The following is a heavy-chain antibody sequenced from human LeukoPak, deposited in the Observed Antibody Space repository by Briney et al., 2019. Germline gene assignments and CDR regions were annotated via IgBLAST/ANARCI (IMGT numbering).Heavy chain of an antibody. Sequence: ASVKVSCKASGYTFTSYGISWVRQAPGQGLEWMGWISAYNGNTNYAQKLQGRVTMTTDTSTSTAYMELRSLRSDDTAVYYCARDLLDSSGYYGVHLPLPANDAFDIWGQGTMVTVSS. CDR1: GYTFTSYG. CDR3: ARDLLDSSGYYGVHLPLPANDAFDI. V-gene: IGHV1-18*01. J-gene: IGHJ3*02. CDR2: ISAYNGNT. D-gene: IGHD3-22*01.